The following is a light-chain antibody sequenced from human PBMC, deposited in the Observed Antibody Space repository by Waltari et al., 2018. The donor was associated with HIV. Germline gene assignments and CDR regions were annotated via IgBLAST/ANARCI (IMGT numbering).Light chain of an antibody. CDR3: GTWDSSLSAEV. J-gene: IGLJ1*01. Sequence: QSVLTQPPSVSAAPGQKVTISCSGNSSNIANNYVSWYHQLPGTAPKLLIYDKNKRPSGMPGRFSGSKSGTSATLGITGLQTGDEADYYCGTWDSSLSAEVFGTGTKVTVL. CDR2: DKN. CDR1: SSNIANNY. V-gene: IGLV1-51*01.